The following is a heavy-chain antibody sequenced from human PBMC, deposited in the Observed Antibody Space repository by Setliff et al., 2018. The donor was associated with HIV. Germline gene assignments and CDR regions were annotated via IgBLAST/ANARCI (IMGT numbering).Heavy chain of an antibody. D-gene: IGHD1-26*01. Sequence: PGESLKISCKGSGYSFTSYWIGWVRQMPGKGLEWMGIIYPGDSDTRYSPSFQGQVTISADKSISTAYLQWSSLKASDTAMYYCARHAFSGSYYLDLVDYWGQGTLVTVSS. V-gene: IGHV5-51*01. CDR1: GYSFTSYW. CDR3: ARHAFSGSYYLDLVDY. J-gene: IGHJ4*02. CDR2: IYPGDSDT.